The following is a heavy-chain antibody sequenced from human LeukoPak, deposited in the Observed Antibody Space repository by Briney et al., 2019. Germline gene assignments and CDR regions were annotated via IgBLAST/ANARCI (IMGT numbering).Heavy chain of an antibody. CDR2: IIPIFGTA. Sequence: ASVKVSCKASGGTFSSYAISWVRQAPGQGLEWMGGIIPIFGTANYAQKFQGRVTITADESTSTAYMELSSLRSEDTAVYYCASIMGLSQNYYMDVWGKGTTVTVSS. CDR1: GGTFSSYA. D-gene: IGHD3-16*01. J-gene: IGHJ6*03. CDR3: ASIMGLSQNYYMDV. V-gene: IGHV1-69*13.